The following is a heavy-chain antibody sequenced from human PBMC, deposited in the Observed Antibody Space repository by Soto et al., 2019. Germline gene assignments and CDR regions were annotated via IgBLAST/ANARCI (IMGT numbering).Heavy chain of an antibody. CDR1: GFTFSSYG. V-gene: IGHV3-30*03. CDR3: ASRVPHGTYGAPYFQH. D-gene: IGHD1-26*01. CDR2: ISFDGSDK. J-gene: IGHJ1*01. Sequence: EGSVILSCAAYGFTFSSYGMHWVLQAPGKGLEWVAVISFDGSDKYYADSVKGRFTISRDNSKNTLSLQMDSLRADDSAVYYCASRVPHGTYGAPYFQHWGQGTMVTVSS.